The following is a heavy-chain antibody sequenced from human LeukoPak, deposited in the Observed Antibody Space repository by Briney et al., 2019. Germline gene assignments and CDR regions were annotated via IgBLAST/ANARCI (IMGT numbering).Heavy chain of an antibody. CDR1: GGSISSYY. J-gene: IGHJ4*02. V-gene: IGHV4-59*01. Sequence: PSETLSLTCTVSGGSISSYYWSWIRPPPGKGLEWIGYIYYSGSTNYNPSLKSRVTISVDTSKNQFSLKLSSVTAADTAVYYCARTVDYYDSSGLWRFDYWGQGTLVTVSS. CDR3: ARTVDYYDSSGLWRFDY. D-gene: IGHD3-22*01. CDR2: IYYSGST.